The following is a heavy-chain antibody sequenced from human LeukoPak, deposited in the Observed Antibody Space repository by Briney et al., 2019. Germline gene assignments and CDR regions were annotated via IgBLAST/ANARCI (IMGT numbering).Heavy chain of an antibody. V-gene: IGHV1-18*01. CDR3: ARGTIDHYYYMDV. J-gene: IGHJ6*03. D-gene: IGHD1-7*01. Sequence: ASVKVSCKASGYTFTSYGISWVRQAPGQGLEWMGWISANNGDTNYAQKLQGRVTMTTDTSTSTAYMEVRSLRSDDSAVYYCARGTIDHYYYMDVWGNGTTVTVSS. CDR2: ISANNGDT. CDR1: GYTFTSYG.